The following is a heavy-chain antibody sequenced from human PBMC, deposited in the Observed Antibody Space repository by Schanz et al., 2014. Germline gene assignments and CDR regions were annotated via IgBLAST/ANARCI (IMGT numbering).Heavy chain of an antibody. J-gene: IGHJ4*02. D-gene: IGHD6-13*01. Sequence: QVLLVQSGAEVKKPGASVKVSCKASGYRFIGYYVHWVRQAPGQGLEWMGKIIPVLNIATYAQRFQGRVTITADKSTFTAYMDVSSLRSEDTAVYYCASSGAGYSSSWDFDYWGQGTLVTVSS. CDR1: GYRFIGYY. V-gene: IGHV1-69*09. CDR2: IIPVLNIA. CDR3: ASSGAGYSSSWDFDY.